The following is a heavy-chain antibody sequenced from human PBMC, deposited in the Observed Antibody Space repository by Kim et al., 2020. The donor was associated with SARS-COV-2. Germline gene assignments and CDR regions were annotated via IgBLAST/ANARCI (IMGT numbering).Heavy chain of an antibody. CDR3: ARGRGYYDSIDY. V-gene: IGHV1-2*02. D-gene: IGHD3-22*01. Sequence: NYAPKFQGRVTMTRDTSISTAYMELSRLRSDDTAVYYCARGRGYYDSIDYWGQGTLVTVSS. J-gene: IGHJ4*02.